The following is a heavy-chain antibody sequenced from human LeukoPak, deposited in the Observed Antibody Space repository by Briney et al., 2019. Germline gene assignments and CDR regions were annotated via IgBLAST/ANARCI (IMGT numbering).Heavy chain of an antibody. V-gene: IGHV3-7*03. CDR2: IKQDGSEK. CDR3: ARGYDDYGL. D-gene: IGHD4-17*01. J-gene: IGHJ4*02. CDR1: GFLFSTYW. Sequence: GGSLRLSCAASGFLFSTYWMTWVRQAPGKGLEWVANIKQDGSEKYYVDSVTGRFTIFRDNAKNLLYLQMNSLRAEDTAVYCCARGYDDYGLWGQGTLVTVSS.